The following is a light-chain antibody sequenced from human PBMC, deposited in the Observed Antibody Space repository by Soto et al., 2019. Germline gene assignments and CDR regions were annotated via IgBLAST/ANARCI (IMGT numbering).Light chain of an antibody. CDR3: MQAVYTPWA. Sequence: DVVMTQSPLSLPVTPGEPASLSCRSSQSLLDSNGYNYLDWYLQKPGQSPQLLIYLGSNRASGVPDRFSGSGSGTDCTLKISRVEAGDVGVYYCMQAVYTPWAFGQGTKVEIK. CDR2: LGS. V-gene: IGKV2-28*01. CDR1: QSLLDSNGYNY. J-gene: IGKJ1*01.